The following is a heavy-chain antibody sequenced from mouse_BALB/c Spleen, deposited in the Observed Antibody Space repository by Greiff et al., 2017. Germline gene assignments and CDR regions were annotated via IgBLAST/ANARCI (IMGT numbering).Heavy chain of an antibody. J-gene: IGHJ3*01. CDR2: IDPETGGT. V-gene: IGHV1-15*01. CDR1: GYTFTDYE. Sequence: QVQLQQSGAELVRPGASVTLSCKASGYTFTDYEMHWVKQTPVHGLEWIGAIDPETGGTAYNQKFKGKATLTADKSSSTAYMELRSLTSEDSAVYYCTRDYYGSSYDAYWGQGTLVTVSA. D-gene: IGHD1-1*01. CDR3: TRDYYGSSYDAY.